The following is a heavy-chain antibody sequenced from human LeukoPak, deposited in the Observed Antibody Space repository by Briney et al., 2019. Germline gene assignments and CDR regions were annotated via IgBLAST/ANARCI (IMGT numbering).Heavy chain of an antibody. V-gene: IGHV4-34*01. J-gene: IGHJ4*02. CDR2: INHSGST. CDR1: GGSFSGYY. Sequence: PSETLSLTCAVYGGSFSGYYWSWIRQPPGKGLEWIGEINHSGSTNYNPSLKSRVTISVDTSKNQFSLKLSSMTAADTAVYYCARQRWLQLTDYWGQGTLVTVSS. D-gene: IGHD5-24*01. CDR3: ARQRWLQLTDY.